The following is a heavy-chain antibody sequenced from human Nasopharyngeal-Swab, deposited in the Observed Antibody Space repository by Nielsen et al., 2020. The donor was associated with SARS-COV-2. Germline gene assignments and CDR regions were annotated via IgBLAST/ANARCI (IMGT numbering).Heavy chain of an antibody. CDR2: IYSGGST. CDR3: AKDIGGKGSFYYYYGMDV. V-gene: IGHV3-53*05. J-gene: IGHJ6*02. D-gene: IGHD4-23*01. CDR1: GFTVSSNY. Sequence: GVLKISCAASGFTVSSNYMSWVRQAPGKGLEWVSVIYSGGSTYYADSVKGRFTISRDNSKNTLYLQMNSLRAEDTALYYCAKDIGGKGSFYYYYGMDVWGQGTTVTVSS.